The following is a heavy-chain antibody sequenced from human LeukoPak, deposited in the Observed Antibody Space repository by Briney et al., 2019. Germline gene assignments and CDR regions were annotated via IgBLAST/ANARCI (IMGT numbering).Heavy chain of an antibody. V-gene: IGHV4-34*01. CDR3: ARESQQAWVIFDY. CDR2: INHSGST. CDR1: GGSFSGYY. J-gene: IGHJ4*02. D-gene: IGHD6-13*01. Sequence: SETLSLTCAVYGGSFSGYYWSWIRQPPGKGLEWIGEINHSGSTNYNPSLKSRVTISVDTSKNQFSLKLSSVTAADTAVYYCARESQQAWVIFDYWGQGTLVTVSS.